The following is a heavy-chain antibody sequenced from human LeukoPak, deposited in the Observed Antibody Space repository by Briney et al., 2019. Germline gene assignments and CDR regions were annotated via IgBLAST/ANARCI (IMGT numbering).Heavy chain of an antibody. V-gene: IGHV3-7*01. CDR1: GFTFSSYW. Sequence: PGGSLRLSCAASGFTFSSYWMSWVRQAPGKGLEWVANIKQDGSEKCYVDSVKGRFTISRDNAKNSLYLQMNSLRAEDTAVYYCAREDYGSGSYYTVLDCWGQGTLVTVSS. D-gene: IGHD3-10*01. CDR2: IKQDGSEK. J-gene: IGHJ4*02. CDR3: AREDYGSGSYYTVLDC.